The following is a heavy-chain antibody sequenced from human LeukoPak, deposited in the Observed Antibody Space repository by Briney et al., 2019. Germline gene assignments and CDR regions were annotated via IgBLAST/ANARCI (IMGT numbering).Heavy chain of an antibody. Sequence: GGSLRLSCAASGFTFGSYEMNWVRQAPGKGLVWVSRINSDGSSTSYADSVKGRFTISRDNAKNTLYLQMNSLRAEDTAVYYCARSILWFDNSNDYWGQGTLVTVSS. CDR3: ARSILWFDNSNDY. D-gene: IGHD3-10*01. J-gene: IGHJ4*02. CDR1: GFTFGSYE. CDR2: INSDGSST. V-gene: IGHV3-74*01.